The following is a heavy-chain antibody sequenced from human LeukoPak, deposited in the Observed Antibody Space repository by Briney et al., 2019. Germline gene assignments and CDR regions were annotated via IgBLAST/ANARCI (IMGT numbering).Heavy chain of an antibody. CDR1: GYTFTGYY. D-gene: IGHD6-13*01. Sequence: ASVKVSCKASGYTFTGYYMHWVRQAPGQGLEWMGWINPNSGGTNYAQKFQGRVTMTRDTSISTAYMELSRLRSDDTAVYYCAREEAASDGYYYYTDVWGKGTTVTVSS. J-gene: IGHJ6*03. V-gene: IGHV1-2*02. CDR2: INPNSGGT. CDR3: AREEAASDGYYYYTDV.